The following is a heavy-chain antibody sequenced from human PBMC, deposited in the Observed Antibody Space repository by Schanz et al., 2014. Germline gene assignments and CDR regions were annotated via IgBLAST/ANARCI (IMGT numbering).Heavy chain of an antibody. Sequence: QVQLQESGPGLVKPSQTLSLTCTVSGGSISSGSYYWSWIRQPAGKGLEWIGRIYSTGSTNYNPSLKSRVPISKATSKNQFSLKLTSVTAADTAVYYCARDMVENWFDSWGQGTLVTVSS. CDR1: GGSISSGSYY. J-gene: IGHJ5*01. CDR2: IYSTGST. CDR3: ARDMVENWFDS. V-gene: IGHV4-61*02. D-gene: IGHD3-10*01.